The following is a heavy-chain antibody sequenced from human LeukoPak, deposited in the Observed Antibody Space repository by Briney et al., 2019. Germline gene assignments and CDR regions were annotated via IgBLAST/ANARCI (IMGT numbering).Heavy chain of an antibody. V-gene: IGHV1-2*02. J-gene: IGHJ4*02. CDR1: GYNFNDYY. D-gene: IGHD3-16*01. Sequence: ASVKVSCKTSGYNFNDYYVNWVRQIPGQAYEWLGWINAATGDTKFAEEFQDRVTLTRDSSVNTAYMDLRSLTSDDAAIYYCARELFRHYEWSQRGSDFWGQGTLVTVSS. CDR2: INAATGDT. CDR3: ARELFRHYEWSQRGSDF.